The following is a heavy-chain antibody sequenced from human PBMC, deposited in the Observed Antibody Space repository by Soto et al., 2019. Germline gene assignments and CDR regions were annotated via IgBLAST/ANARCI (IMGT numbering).Heavy chain of an antibody. CDR3: ARALVDTAMDIYYYYGMDV. V-gene: IGHV3-7*01. D-gene: IGHD5-18*01. J-gene: IGHJ6*01. Sequence: VGSLRLSCASSVFTFSSYWMSCVRHSPGKWLEWVANIKQDGSEKYYVDSVKGRFTISRDNAKNSLYLQMNSLRAEDTAVYYCARALVDTAMDIYYYYGMDVWGQVTTVIVSS. CDR1: VFTFSSYW. CDR2: IKQDGSEK.